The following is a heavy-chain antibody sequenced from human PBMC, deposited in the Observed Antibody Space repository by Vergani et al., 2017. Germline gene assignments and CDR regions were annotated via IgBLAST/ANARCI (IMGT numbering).Heavy chain of an antibody. CDR3: ARYRRSRHLDV. J-gene: IGHJ2*01. CDR1: GGSFSGYY. V-gene: IGHV4-34*01. Sequence: QVQLQQWGPGLLKPSETLSLTCAVYGGSFSGYYWSWIRQHPGKGLGRFGEINHSGSTNYNPSLNSRVTMSVNTSKNQFDLQLDSVTAADAGVYYCARYRRSRHLDVWGRGTPVTVSS. CDR2: INHSGST. D-gene: IGHD6-25*01.